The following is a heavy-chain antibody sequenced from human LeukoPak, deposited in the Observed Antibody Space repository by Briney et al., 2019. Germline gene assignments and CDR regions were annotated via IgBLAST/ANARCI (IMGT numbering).Heavy chain of an antibody. CDR3: ARALTGYCTSTNCLDYWYFDL. CDR1: GFTFSSYE. CDR2: ISSSGRTI. J-gene: IGHJ2*01. D-gene: IGHD2-2*01. V-gene: IGHV3-48*03. Sequence: GGSLRLSCAASGFTFSSYEMNWVRQAPGKGLEWISYISSSGRTIYYADSVKGRLTISRVNAKNSLYLQMNSLRAADTAVYYCARALTGYCTSTNCLDYWYFDLWGRGTLVTVSS.